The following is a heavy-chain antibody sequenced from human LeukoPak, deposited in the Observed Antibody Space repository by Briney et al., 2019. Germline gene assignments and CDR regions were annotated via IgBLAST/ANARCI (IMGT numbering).Heavy chain of an antibody. CDR3: AKGNRDSSGFYYYYGMDV. V-gene: IGHV3-9*01. Sequence: QSGGSLRLSCAASGFTFDDYAMFWVRQAPGEGLEWVSGINWDSKNIGYAASVKGRFTISRDNAKNSLYLQMNSRRAEDTAFYYCAKGNRDSSGFYYYYGMDVWGQGTTVTVSS. D-gene: IGHD3-22*01. J-gene: IGHJ6*02. CDR1: GFTFDDYA. CDR2: INWDSKNI.